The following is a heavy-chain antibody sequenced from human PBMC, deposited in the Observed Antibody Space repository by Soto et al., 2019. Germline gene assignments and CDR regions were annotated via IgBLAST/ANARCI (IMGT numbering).Heavy chain of an antibody. J-gene: IGHJ3*02. V-gene: IGHV1-2*02. CDR3: AADGNGAAFDI. Sequence: ASVKVSCKASGYTFTNYYMHWVRQAPGQGLEWMGWMNPRSGGTKYAQAFQDRVTMTRDASISTAYMEVTSLRSEDTAVYYCAADGNGAAFDIWGQGTMVTVSS. CDR1: GYTFTNYY. D-gene: IGHD2-15*01. CDR2: MNPRSGGT.